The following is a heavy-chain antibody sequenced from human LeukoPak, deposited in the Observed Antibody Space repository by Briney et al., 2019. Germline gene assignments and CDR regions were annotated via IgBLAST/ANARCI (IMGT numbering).Heavy chain of an antibody. CDR2: ISHSGST. CDR3: ARVGDDYADY. V-gene: IGHV4-34*01. Sequence: SETLSLTCAVYGGSFSGYYWSWIRQPPGKGLEWIGEISHSGSTNYNPSLKSRVTISVDTSKNQFSLKLSSVTAADTAVYYCARVGDDYADYWGQGTLVTVSS. D-gene: IGHD4-17*01. CDR1: GGSFSGYY. J-gene: IGHJ4*02.